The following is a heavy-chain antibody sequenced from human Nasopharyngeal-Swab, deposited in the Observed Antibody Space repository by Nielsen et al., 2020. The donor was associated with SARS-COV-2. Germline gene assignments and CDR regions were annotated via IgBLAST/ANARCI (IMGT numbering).Heavy chain of an antibody. CDR3: ARGLASWAIDF. J-gene: IGHJ4*02. CDR2: INPNSGGT. CDR1: GYTFTDYY. D-gene: IGHD2-21*01. V-gene: IGHV1-2*06. Sequence: ASVQVSCKASGYTFTDYYMHWVRQAPGQGLEWMGRINPNSGGTNYAQKFQGRVTMTRDTSISTAYMELSSLRSDDTAVYYCARGLASWAIDFWGQGTLVTVSS.